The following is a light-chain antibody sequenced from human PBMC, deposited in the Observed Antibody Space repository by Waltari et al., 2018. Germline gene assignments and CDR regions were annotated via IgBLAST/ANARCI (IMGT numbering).Light chain of an antibody. CDR3: QHYVRLPVA. CDR2: GAS. CDR1: QSVSRS. J-gene: IGKJ1*01. Sequence: EIVLTQSPGTLSLSPGERATLSCRASQSVSRSLDWYQQKPGQAPRLLIYGASSRATGVPDRFSGSGSGTDFSLTISRLEPEEFAVYNCQHYVRLPVAFGQGTKVEIK. V-gene: IGKV3-20*01.